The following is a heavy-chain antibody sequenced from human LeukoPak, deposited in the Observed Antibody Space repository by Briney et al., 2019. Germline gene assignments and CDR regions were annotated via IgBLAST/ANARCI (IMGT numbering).Heavy chain of an antibody. CDR3: AVSIQLGSFGY. CDR2: ISGSGGST. Sequence: PGGSLRLSCAASGFTFSDHYMDWVRQAPGKGLEWVSAISGSGGSTYYADSVKGRFTISRDNSKNTLYLQMNSLRAEDTAVYYCAVSIQLGSFGYWGQGTLVTVSS. CDR1: GFTFSDHY. D-gene: IGHD5-18*01. J-gene: IGHJ4*02. V-gene: IGHV3-23*01.